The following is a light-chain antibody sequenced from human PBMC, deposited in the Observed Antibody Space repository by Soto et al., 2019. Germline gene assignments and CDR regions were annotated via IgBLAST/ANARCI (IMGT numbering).Light chain of an antibody. CDR3: QQRRNWPPLT. CDR1: ESVDIY. V-gene: IGKV3-11*01. CDR2: DGS. J-gene: IGKJ4*01. Sequence: ETVLTQSPATLSLSPGERATLSCRASESVDIYLAWYQQKPGQAPRLLIYDGSNRATGIPARFSGSGSGTDITVTISRLEPEDFAVYYYQQRRNWPPLTIGGGTRVEIK.